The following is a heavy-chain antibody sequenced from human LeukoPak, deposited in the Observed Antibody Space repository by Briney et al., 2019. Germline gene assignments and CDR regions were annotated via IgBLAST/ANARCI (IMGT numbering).Heavy chain of an antibody. Sequence: SETLSLTCTVSGYSISSGYYWGWIRPPPGKGLEWIGIIYHSGSTYYNPSLKSRVTISVDTSKNQFSLKLSSVTAADTAVYYCARSYSSNEGWFDPWGQGTLVTVSS. CDR1: GYSISSGYY. CDR3: ARSYSSNEGWFDP. CDR2: IYHSGST. V-gene: IGHV4-38-2*02. D-gene: IGHD6-13*01. J-gene: IGHJ5*02.